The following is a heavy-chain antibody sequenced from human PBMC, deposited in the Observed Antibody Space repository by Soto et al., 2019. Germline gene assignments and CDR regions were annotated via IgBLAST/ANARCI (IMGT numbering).Heavy chain of an antibody. CDR3: ARTPIWGGDCSLSYFDY. Sequence: ASVKVSCKASGGTFSSYAISWVRQAPGQGLEWMGGIIPIFGTANYAQKFQGRVTITADESTSTAYMELSSLRSEDTAVYYCARTPIWGGDCSLSYFDYGGQEPLVTVSS. J-gene: IGHJ4*02. CDR1: GGTFSSYA. CDR2: IIPIFGTA. V-gene: IGHV1-69*13. D-gene: IGHD2-21*02.